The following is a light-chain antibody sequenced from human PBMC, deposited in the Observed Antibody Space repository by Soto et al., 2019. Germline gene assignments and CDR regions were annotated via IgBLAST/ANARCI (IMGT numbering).Light chain of an antibody. J-gene: IGKJ5*01. CDR2: DAS. CDR1: QSVGRY. Sequence: IVLTQSPATLSLSPWERATLSCRASQSVGRYLAWYQQRPGQAPSLLIYDASNRATGVPARFSGGGSGTDFTLTISSLEPEDFAVYYCQQRNDWRRGTFGQGTRLEIK. V-gene: IGKV3-11*01. CDR3: QQRNDWRRGT.